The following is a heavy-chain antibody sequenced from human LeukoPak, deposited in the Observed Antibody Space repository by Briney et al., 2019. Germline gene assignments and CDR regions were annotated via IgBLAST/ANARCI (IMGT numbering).Heavy chain of an antibody. J-gene: IGHJ2*01. Sequence: SGTLSLTCAVSGGSISTDNWWSWVRQPPGKGLECIAEVYYGGSTNHNPSLRSRDTISLDKSKNQFSLKLSSVTAADTAVYYCARTNYGRMYWYFELWGRGTLVTVSS. CDR1: GGSISTDNW. CDR3: ARTNYGRMYWYFEL. V-gene: IGHV4-4*02. CDR2: VYYGGST. D-gene: IGHD3-10*01.